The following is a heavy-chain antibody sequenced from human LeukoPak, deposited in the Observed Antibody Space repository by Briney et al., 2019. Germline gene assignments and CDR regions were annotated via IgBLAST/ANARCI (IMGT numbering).Heavy chain of an antibody. D-gene: IGHD6-19*01. CDR1: GFTFTNYA. V-gene: IGHV3-33*08. J-gene: IGHJ4*02. CDR3: ARDHSSGWYSDYFDY. Sequence: GGSLRLSCATSGFTFTNYAMSWVRQAPGKGLEWVAVIWYDGSNKYYADSVKGRFTISRDSSKNTLYLQMNSLRAEDTAVYYCARDHSSGWYSDYFDYWGQGTLVTVSS. CDR2: IWYDGSNK.